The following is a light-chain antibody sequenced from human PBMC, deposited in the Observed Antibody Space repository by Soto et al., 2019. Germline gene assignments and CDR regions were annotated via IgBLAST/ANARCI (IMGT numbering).Light chain of an antibody. CDR2: GAS. CDR3: QQYGSSPIT. Sequence: EIVLTQSPGTLSLSPGERATLSCRASQSVSSSYLAWYQQKPGQAPRLLIYGASSRATGIPDRFSGSGSGTDFTLTIRRREPEDFAVYYCQQYGSSPITFGQGTRLKIK. CDR1: QSVSSSY. J-gene: IGKJ5*01. V-gene: IGKV3-20*01.